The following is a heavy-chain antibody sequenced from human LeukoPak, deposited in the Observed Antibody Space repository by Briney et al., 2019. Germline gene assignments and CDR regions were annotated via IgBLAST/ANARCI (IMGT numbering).Heavy chain of an antibody. V-gene: IGHV3-21*01. CDR2: ISTYSSYI. Sequence: GGSLTLSCAASGFTFSSYSMNWVRQPPGKGLEWVSSISTYSSYINYADPVKSRFTISRDNAENSLYLQMNSLRAEDTAVYYCARLGGAFDIWGQGTMVTVSS. D-gene: IGHD1-26*01. CDR3: ARLGGAFDI. CDR1: GFTFSSYS. J-gene: IGHJ3*02.